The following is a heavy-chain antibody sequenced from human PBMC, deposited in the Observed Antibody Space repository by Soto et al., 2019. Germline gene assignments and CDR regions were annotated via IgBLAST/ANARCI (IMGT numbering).Heavy chain of an antibody. V-gene: IGHV3-33*01. J-gene: IGHJ4*02. D-gene: IGHD2-15*01. CDR3: AAWAEGATEVH. Sequence: GGSLRLSCETSGFSFSVYGMHWVRQAPGKGLEWVAVIWYDASNQFYAASVEGRFTISRDNSKAILYLQMNSLRAEDTAVYYCAAWAEGATEVHWGQGTLVTV. CDR1: GFSFSVYG. CDR2: IWYDASNQ.